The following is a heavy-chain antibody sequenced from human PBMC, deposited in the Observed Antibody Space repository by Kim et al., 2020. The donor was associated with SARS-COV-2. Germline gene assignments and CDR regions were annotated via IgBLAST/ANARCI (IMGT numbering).Heavy chain of an antibody. D-gene: IGHD3-22*01. J-gene: IGHJ4*02. V-gene: IGHV4-59*01. CDR3: ARVGYDSSGYYYKYFDY. CDR2: IYYSGST. CDR1: GGSISSYY. Sequence: SETLSLTCTVSGGSISSYYWSWIRQPPGKGLEWIGYIYYSGSTNYNPSLKSRVTISVDTSKNQFSLKLSSVTAADTAVYYCARVGYDSSGYYYKYFDYWGQGTLVTVSS.